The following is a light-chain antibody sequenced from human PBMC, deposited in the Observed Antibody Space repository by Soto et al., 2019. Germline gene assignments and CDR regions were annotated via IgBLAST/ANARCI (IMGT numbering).Light chain of an antibody. CDR1: QAISGW. V-gene: IGKV1-5*01. J-gene: IGKJ1*01. CDR3: QQYNRHSEWT. CDR2: DAS. Sequence: DIQMTQSPSTLSASVGDRVTITCRASQAISGWLAWYQQKPGKAPKLLIYDASSLESGVPSRFSGSGSGTEFTLTISSLQPDDFATYYCQQYNRHSEWTFGQGTKVESK.